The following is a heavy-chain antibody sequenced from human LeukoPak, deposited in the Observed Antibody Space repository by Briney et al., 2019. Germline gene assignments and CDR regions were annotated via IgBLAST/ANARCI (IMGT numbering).Heavy chain of an antibody. Sequence: SETLSLTCTVSGGSIISSSASYWGWIRQPPGKGLEWIGSIYHSGSTYYNPSLKSRVTISVDTSKNQFSLKLSSVTAADTAVYYCARDPYSSSPSAGMYFDYWGQGTLVTVSS. J-gene: IGHJ4*02. D-gene: IGHD6-6*01. V-gene: IGHV4-39*07. CDR2: IYHSGST. CDR3: ARDPYSSSPSAGMYFDY. CDR1: GGSIISSSASY.